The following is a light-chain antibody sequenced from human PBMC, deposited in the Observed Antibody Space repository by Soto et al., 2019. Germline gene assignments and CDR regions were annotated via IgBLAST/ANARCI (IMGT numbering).Light chain of an antibody. J-gene: IGKJ5*01. CDR1: QSVSSN. CDR2: GAS. Sequence: EKVMTQSPSTLSVSPGERATLSCRASQSVSSNLAWYQQKPGQAPRLLIYGASTRATGFPARFSGSGSVTEFTLTISSLQSGDFAVYYCQQYNNWPITLGQGTRLEIK. CDR3: QQYNNWPIT. V-gene: IGKV3-15*01.